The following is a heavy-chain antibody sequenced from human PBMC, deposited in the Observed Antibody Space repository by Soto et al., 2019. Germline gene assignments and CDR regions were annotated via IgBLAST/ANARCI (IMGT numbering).Heavy chain of an antibody. D-gene: IGHD3-22*01. CDR2: ISYDGSNK. V-gene: IGHV3-30-3*01. CDR1: GFTFSSYA. Sequence: ESGGGVVQPGRSLRLSCAASGFTFSSYAMHWVRQAPGKGLEWVAVISYDGSNKYYADSVKGRFTISRDNSKNTLYLQMNSLRAEDTAVYYCARVVGDYDSSGPFDYWGQGTLVTVSS. CDR3: ARVVGDYDSSGPFDY. J-gene: IGHJ4*02.